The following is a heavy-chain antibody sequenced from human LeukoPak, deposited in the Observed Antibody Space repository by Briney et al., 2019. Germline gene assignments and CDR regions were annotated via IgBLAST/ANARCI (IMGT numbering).Heavy chain of an antibody. CDR3: ARGRYYDSSGYYPLGY. J-gene: IGHJ4*02. Sequence: ASVKVSCKASGYTFTSYGISWVRQAPGQGLEWMGWTSAYNGNTNYAQKLQGRVTMTTDTSTSTAYMELRSLRSDDTAVYYCARGRYYDSSGYYPLGYWGQGTLVTVSS. V-gene: IGHV1-18*01. CDR2: TSAYNGNT. CDR1: GYTFTSYG. D-gene: IGHD3-22*01.